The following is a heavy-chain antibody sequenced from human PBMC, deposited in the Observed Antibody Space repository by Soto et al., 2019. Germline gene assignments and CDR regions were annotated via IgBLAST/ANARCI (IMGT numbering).Heavy chain of an antibody. Sequence: GWSLRLSCAASGFTFSSYWMSWVRQAPGKGLEWVANIKQDGSEKYYVDSVKGRFTISRDNAKNSLYLQMNSLRAEDTAVYYSGSLYYYYSSGWGAFAIWGQGTMVTVS. CDR1: GFTFSSYW. CDR2: IKQDGSEK. D-gene: IGHD3-22*01. V-gene: IGHV3-7*01. CDR3: GSLYYYYSSGWGAFAI. J-gene: IGHJ3*02.